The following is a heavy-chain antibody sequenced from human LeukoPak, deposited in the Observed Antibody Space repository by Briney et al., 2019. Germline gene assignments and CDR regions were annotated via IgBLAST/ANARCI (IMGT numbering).Heavy chain of an antibody. CDR2: IYHSGST. CDR3: AGQVDAKIDY. Sequence: TSETLSLTCTVSGGSISRYYWTWIRRPPGKGLEWIGYIYHSGSTDYNPSLKSRVTLSIDTSKNQFSLKLTSVTAADTAVYYCAGQVDAKIDYWGQGTLVTVSS. V-gene: IGHV4-59*08. CDR1: GGSISRYY. J-gene: IGHJ4*02.